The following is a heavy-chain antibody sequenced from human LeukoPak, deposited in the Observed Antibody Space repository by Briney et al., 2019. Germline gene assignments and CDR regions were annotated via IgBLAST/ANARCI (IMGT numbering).Heavy chain of an antibody. D-gene: IGHD1-26*01. J-gene: IGHJ3*01. CDR3: ARDAQWELRAFDV. CDR1: GGRFKSYG. Sequence: SVKVSRKTTGGRFKSYGFSWVRQAPGQGLEWMGGIIPVFDRPTYAQKFEGRVTITADKSTNTTYMEISSLTSDDTAVYYCARDAQWELRAFDVWGQGTMVIVSS. CDR2: IIPVFDRP. V-gene: IGHV1-69*06.